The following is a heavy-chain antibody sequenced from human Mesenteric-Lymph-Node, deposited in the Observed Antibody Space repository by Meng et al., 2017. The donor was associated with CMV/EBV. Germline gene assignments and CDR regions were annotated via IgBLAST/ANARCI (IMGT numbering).Heavy chain of an antibody. J-gene: IGHJ6*02. D-gene: IGHD6-6*01. CDR1: GFILSSYS. CDR2: ISSSSTYK. CDR3: ARDEYKREGFSYSYYGMDV. Sequence: GESLKISCAASGFILSSYSVSWVRQAPGKGLEWVSSISSSSTYKYYADSMKGRFTISRDNARNSLYLQMHSLRAEDTAVYYCARDEYKREGFSYSYYGMDVWGLGTTVTSP. V-gene: IGHV3-21*06.